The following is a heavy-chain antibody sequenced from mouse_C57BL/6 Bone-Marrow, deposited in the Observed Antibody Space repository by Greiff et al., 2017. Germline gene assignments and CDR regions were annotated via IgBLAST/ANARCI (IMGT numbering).Heavy chain of an antibody. D-gene: IGHD2-1*01. J-gene: IGHJ1*03. Sequence: EVKLVESGGDLVKPGGSLKLSCAASGFTFSSYGMSWVRQTPDKRLEWVATISSGGSYTYYPDSVKGRFTISSDNAKNTLYLQMSSLKSEDTAMYYCARHGGNYKRANWYFDVWGTGTTVTVSS. V-gene: IGHV5-6*01. CDR3: ARHGGNYKRANWYFDV. CDR2: ISSGGSYT. CDR1: GFTFSSYG.